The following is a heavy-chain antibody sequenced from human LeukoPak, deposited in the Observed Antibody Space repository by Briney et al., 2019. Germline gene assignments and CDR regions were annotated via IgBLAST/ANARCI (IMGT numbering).Heavy chain of an antibody. J-gene: IGHJ4*02. Sequence: SETLSLTCNVSGAFIISSNYYWAWIRQPPGKGLEWIGNIYSSGSTQYTPSLKSRVTISADMSKNQFFLKLASATAADTAVYYCTRRTYRADFDYWGQGSLVTVSS. CDR1: GAFIISSNYY. CDR3: TRRTYRADFDY. CDR2: IYSSGST. D-gene: IGHD3-16*02. V-gene: IGHV4-39*01.